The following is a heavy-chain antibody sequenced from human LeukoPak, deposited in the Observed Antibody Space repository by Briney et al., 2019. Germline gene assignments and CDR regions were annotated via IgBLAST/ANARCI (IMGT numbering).Heavy chain of an antibody. CDR1: GFTFSSYG. J-gene: IGHJ4*02. CDR3: AKATTVTNYAFFDY. Sequence: GGSLRLSCAASGFTFSSYGMHWVRQATGKGLEWVAFIRYDGSNKYYADSVKGRFTISRDNSKNTLYLQMNSLRAEDTAVYYCAKATTVTNYAFFDYWGQGTLVAVSS. D-gene: IGHD4-11*01. CDR2: IRYDGSNK. V-gene: IGHV3-30*02.